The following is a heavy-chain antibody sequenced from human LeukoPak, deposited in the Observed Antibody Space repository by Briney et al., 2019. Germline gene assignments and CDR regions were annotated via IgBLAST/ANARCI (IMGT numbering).Heavy chain of an antibody. CDR3: ARPYYYGSRIDP. CDR2: MYYSGST. J-gene: IGHJ5*02. D-gene: IGHD3-22*01. V-gene: IGHV4-59*08. Sequence: SETLSLTCTVSGGSISSHYWSWIRQPPGKGLEWIAYMYYSGSTYYNPSLKSRVTMSADTSKNQLSLKLSSVTAADTAVYYCARPYYYGSRIDPWGQGILVTVSS. CDR1: GGSISSHY.